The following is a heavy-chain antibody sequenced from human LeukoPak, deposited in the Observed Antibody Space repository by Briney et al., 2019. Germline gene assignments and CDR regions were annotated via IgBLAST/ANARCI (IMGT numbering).Heavy chain of an antibody. J-gene: IGHJ4*02. D-gene: IGHD3-16*02. CDR1: GFSLSTSGVG. V-gene: IGHV2-5*02. CDR2: IYWDDDK. CDR3: AHRQGVWGSYRYPYYFDY. Sequence: KESGPTLVKPTQTLTLTCTFSGFSLSTSGVGVGWIRQPPGKALEWLALIYWDDDKRYSPSLKSRLTITKDTSKNQVVLTMINMGPVDTATYYCAHRQGVWGSYRYPYYFDYWGQGTLVTVSS.